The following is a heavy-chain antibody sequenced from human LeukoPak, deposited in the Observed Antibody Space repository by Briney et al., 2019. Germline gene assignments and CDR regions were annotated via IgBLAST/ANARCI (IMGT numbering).Heavy chain of an antibody. V-gene: IGHV3-66*01. CDR1: GFTFSSYA. CDR3: ARERRHYYDSSGYFDY. D-gene: IGHD3-22*01. J-gene: IGHJ4*02. CDR2: IYSGGST. Sequence: PGGSLRLSCAASGFTFSSYAMSWVRQAPGKGLEWVSVIYSGGSTYYADSVKGRFTISRDNSKNTLYLQMNSLRAEDTAVYYCARERRHYYDSSGYFDYWGQGTLVTVSS.